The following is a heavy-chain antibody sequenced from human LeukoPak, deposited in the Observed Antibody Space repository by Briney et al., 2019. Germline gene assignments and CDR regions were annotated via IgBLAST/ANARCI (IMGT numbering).Heavy chain of an antibody. V-gene: IGHV1-2*02. D-gene: IGHD6-19*01. J-gene: IGHJ5*02. CDR1: GYTFTGYY. Sequence: ASVKVSCKASGYTFTGYYMHWVRQAPGQGLEWMGWINPNSGGTNYAQKFQGRVTMTRDTSISTAYMELSRLRSDDTAVYYCARDYSSGWYVGANWFDPWGQGTLVTVSS. CDR3: ARDYSSGWYVGANWFDP. CDR2: INPNSGGT.